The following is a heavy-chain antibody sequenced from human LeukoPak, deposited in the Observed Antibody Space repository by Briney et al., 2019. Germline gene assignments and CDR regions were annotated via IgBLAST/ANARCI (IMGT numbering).Heavy chain of an antibody. J-gene: IGHJ4*02. V-gene: IGHV1-18*01. CDR1: GYTFTSYG. CDR3: AVSSSSHPNDY. Sequence: GASVKVSCKASGYTFTSYGISWVRQAPGQGLEWMGWISAYNGNTNYAQKLQGRVTMTTDTSTSTAYMGLRSLRSDDTAVYYCAVSSSSHPNDYWGQGTLVTVSS. D-gene: IGHD6-6*01. CDR2: ISAYNGNT.